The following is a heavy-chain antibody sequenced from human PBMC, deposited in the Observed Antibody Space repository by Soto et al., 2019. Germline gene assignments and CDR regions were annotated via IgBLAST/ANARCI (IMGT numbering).Heavy chain of an antibody. CDR1: VVSFSNYY. V-gene: IGHV4-34*01. CDR2: INHSGST. D-gene: IGHD5-12*01. J-gene: IGHJ4*02. CDR3: ARGVRGYSDYEYPVFDY. Sequence: TDTLSLTCVIHVVSFSNYYWSCIRQPPGKGLEWIGEINHSGSTHYNPSLKSRVTTSVDTSKNQFSLTLSSVTAADTALYFCARGVRGYSDYEYPVFDYWGQRTLVHVSS.